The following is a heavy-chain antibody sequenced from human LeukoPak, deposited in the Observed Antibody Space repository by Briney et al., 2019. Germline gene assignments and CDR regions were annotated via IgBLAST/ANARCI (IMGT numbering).Heavy chain of an antibody. CDR2: IYTSGST. J-gene: IGHJ4*02. CDR1: GGSINSGSYY. V-gene: IGHV4-61*02. D-gene: IGHD6-6*01. CDR3: ARVRSMAAPVDY. Sequence: SETLSLTCTVSGGSINSGSYYWSWIRQPAGKGLEWIGRIYTSGSTKYNPSLKSRVTISGDTSKNQFSLKLSSVTAADTAVYYCARVRSMAAPVDYWGQGTLVTVSS.